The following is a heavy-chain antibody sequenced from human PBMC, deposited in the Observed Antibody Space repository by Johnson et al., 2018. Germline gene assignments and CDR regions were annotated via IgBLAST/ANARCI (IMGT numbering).Heavy chain of an antibody. D-gene: IGHD3-16*01. CDR1: GFTFSDYY. CDR3: ARDFGFDTFDI. V-gene: IGHV3-11*04. Sequence: QVQLVESGGGLVKPGGSLRLSCAASGFTFSDYYMSWIRQAPGRGLEWVSYISGNTDTIYYAESVKGRFTVSRDNAKNSLYLQINSLRAADSAVYYCARDFGFDTFDIWGQGTMVTVSS. J-gene: IGHJ3*02. CDR2: ISGNTDTI.